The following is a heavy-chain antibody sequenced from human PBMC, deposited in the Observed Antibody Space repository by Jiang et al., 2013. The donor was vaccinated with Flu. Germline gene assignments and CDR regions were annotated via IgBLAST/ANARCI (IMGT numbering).Heavy chain of an antibody. CDR2: TNPDGSAT. CDR1: GFTFSRYF. J-gene: IGHJ4*02. CDR3: VTACNYNKPDY. D-gene: IGHD1-7*01. Sequence: GDSLRLSCAASGFTFSRYFMHWVRQAPGKGLVWVSRTNPDGSATMYADSVKGRFTVSRDNAKNTLYLQMSSLRVEDTAIYYCVTACNYNKPDYWGQGTLATVSS. V-gene: IGHV3-74*03.